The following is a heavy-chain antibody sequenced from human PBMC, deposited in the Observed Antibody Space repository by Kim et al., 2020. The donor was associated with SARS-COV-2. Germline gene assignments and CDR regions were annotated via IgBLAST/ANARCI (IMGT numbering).Heavy chain of an antibody. Sequence: GGPLRLSCAASGFTFSTYAMHWVRQAPGKGLEWVAVISYDGSNEYYADSVKGRFTISRDNSKNTLYLQMNSLRGEDTAVYYCARDPEIITIHYGMDVWGQGTTVTVSS. CDR2: ISYDGSNE. V-gene: IGHV3-30*04. CDR3: ARDPEIITIHYGMDV. CDR1: GFTFSTYA. J-gene: IGHJ6*02. D-gene: IGHD3-10*01.